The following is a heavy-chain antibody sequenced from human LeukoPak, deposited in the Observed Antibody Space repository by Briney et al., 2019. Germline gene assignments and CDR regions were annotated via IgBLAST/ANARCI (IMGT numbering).Heavy chain of an antibody. CDR2: ISGSGGST. CDR3: AILEGIAVAGTPIDY. Sequence: PGGSLRLSCEASGFTFSSYAMSWVRQAPGKGLEWVSTISGSGGSTYYADSVKGRFTISRDNSKNTVYMQTKSLRAEDTAVYYCAILEGIAVAGTPIDYWGQGTLVTVSS. V-gene: IGHV3-23*01. CDR1: GFTFSSYA. J-gene: IGHJ4*02. D-gene: IGHD6-19*01.